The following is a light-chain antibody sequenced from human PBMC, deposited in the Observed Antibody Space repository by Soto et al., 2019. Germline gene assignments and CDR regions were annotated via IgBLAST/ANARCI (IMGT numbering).Light chain of an antibody. CDR1: SGHSSYA. CDR3: QTWGSGIRVV. CDR2: LNSDGSH. V-gene: IGLV4-69*01. Sequence: QSVLTQSPSASASLGASVKFTCTLSSGHSSYAIAWHQQQPEKGPRYLMKLNSDGSHSKGDGIPDRFSGSSSGAERYLTISSLQSEDEADYYCQTWGSGIRVVFGGGTKRTVL. J-gene: IGLJ2*01.